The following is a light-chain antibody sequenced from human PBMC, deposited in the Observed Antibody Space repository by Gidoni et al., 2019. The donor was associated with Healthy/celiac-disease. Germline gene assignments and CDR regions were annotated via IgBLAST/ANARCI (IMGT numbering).Light chain of an antibody. Sequence: QLVLPQSPSASASLCPSVKLTCTLSSGHSSYAIAWHQQQPEKGPRYLMKLNSDGSHSKGDGIPDRFSGSSSGAERYLTISSLQSEDEADYYCQTWGTGIRVFGGGTKLTVL. CDR1: SGHSSYA. J-gene: IGLJ3*02. V-gene: IGLV4-69*01. CDR3: QTWGTGIRV. CDR2: LNSDGSH.